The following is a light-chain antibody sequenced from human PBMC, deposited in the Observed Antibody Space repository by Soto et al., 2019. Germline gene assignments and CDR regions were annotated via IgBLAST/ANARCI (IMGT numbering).Light chain of an antibody. CDR1: SSDVGGYNY. V-gene: IGLV2-14*01. Sequence: QPVLTQPASVSGSPGQSITISCTGTSSDVGGYNYVYWYQQHPGKAPKLMIYDVSNRPSGVSNRFSGSKSGNTASLTISGLQAEDDADYYCSSYTSSSTLVFGGGTKLTVL. CDR3: SSYTSSSTLV. CDR2: DVS. J-gene: IGLJ2*01.